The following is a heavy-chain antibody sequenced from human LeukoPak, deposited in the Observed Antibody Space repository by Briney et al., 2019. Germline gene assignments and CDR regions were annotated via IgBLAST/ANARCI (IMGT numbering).Heavy chain of an antibody. Sequence: GGSLRLSCAASGFTVSSNYMSWVRQAPGKGLEWVSVIYSGGSTYYADSAKGRFTISRHNSKNTLYLQMNSLRAEDTAVYYCARDYYYDSSGYCYRGFYGMDVWGQGTTVTVSS. CDR3: ARDYYYDSSGYCYRGFYGMDV. J-gene: IGHJ6*02. CDR2: IYSGGST. CDR1: GFTVSSNY. D-gene: IGHD3-22*01. V-gene: IGHV3-53*04.